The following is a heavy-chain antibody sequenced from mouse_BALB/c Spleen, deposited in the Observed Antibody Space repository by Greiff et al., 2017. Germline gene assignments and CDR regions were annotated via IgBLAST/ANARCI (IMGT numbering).Heavy chain of an antibody. CDR3: AHYYGSSYEFAY. V-gene: IGHV14-3*02. J-gene: IGHJ3*01. CDR1: GFNIKDTY. CDR2: IDPANGNT. Sequence: EVQLKQSGAELVKPGASVKLSCTASGFNIKDTYMHWVKQRPEQGLEWIGRIDPANGNTKYDPKFQGKATITADTSSNTAYLQLSSLTSEDTAVYYCAHYYGSSYEFAYWGQGTLVTVSA. D-gene: IGHD1-1*01.